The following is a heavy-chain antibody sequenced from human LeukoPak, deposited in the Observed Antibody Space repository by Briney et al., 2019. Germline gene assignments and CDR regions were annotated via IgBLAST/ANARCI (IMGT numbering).Heavy chain of an antibody. CDR3: AREGELLGGFDI. CDR1: GFTFSSYG. V-gene: IGHV3-30*02. Sequence: PGGSLRLSCAASGFTFSSYGMHWVRQAPGKGLEWVAFIRYDGSNKYYADSVKGRFTISRDNSKNTLYLQMNSLRAEDTAVYYCAREGELLGGFDIWGQGTMVTVSS. J-gene: IGHJ3*02. CDR2: IRYDGSNK. D-gene: IGHD1-7*01.